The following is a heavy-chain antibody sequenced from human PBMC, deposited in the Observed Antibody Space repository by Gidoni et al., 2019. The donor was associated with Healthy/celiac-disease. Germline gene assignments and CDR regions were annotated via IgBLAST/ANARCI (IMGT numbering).Heavy chain of an antibody. CDR2: TSAYNGNT. V-gene: IGHV1-18*01. Sequence: QVQLVQSGAEVKKTRASVKVSCKTSGYTFTSYGISGVRKSPGQGLEWMGWTSAYNGNTNYAHYIQRRVTMTTDTSTSTAYLELRSLRSDDTAVYYCARDALSRGYKGLFDYWGQGTLVTVSS. D-gene: IGHD1-26*01. CDR3: ARDALSRGYKGLFDY. CDR1: GYTFTSYG. J-gene: IGHJ4*02.